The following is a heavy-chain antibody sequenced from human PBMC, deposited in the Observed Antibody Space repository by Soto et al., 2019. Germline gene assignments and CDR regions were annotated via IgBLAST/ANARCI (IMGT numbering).Heavy chain of an antibody. CDR3: ARDLLGGHGMDV. J-gene: IGHJ6*02. CDR1: GFTFSSYE. Sequence: PGGSLRLSCAASGFTFSSYEMNWVRQAPGKGLEWVSCISSSGSTIYYADSVKGRFTISRDNAKNSLYLQMNSLRAEDTAVYYCARDLLGGHGMDVWGQGTTVTVSS. V-gene: IGHV3-48*03. CDR2: ISSSGSTI. D-gene: IGHD3-16*01.